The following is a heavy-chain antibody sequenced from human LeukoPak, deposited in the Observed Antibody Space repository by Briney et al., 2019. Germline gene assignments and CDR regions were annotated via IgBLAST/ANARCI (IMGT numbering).Heavy chain of an antibody. CDR3: AKVAWPYTGGYFDY. D-gene: IGHD2-2*02. CDR1: GFTFSSYW. V-gene: IGHV3-30*18. J-gene: IGHJ4*02. CDR2: VSYDGSNK. Sequence: PGGSLRLSCAASGFTFSSYWMSWVRQAPGKGLEWVAVVSYDGSNKYYADSVKDRFTISRDNSKNTLYLQMNSLRAEDTAVYYCAKVAWPYTGGYFDYWGQGTLVTVSS.